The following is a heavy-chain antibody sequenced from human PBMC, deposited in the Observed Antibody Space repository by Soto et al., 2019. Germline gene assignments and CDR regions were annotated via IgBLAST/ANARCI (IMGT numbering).Heavy chain of an antibody. CDR1: GFSLTTGKMV. D-gene: IGHD4-17*01. CDR2: IFSDNER. V-gene: IGHV2-26*01. J-gene: IGHJ6*02. Sequence: SGRTLGNPTESLTLTCTVSGFSLTTGKMVVSWIRQPPGKALEWLAHIFSDNERSYSTSLQGRLTISKDTSGSQVVLSMTNVDPVDTATYYCARMNVDSYQFYYAMDVWGQGTTVTVSS. CDR3: ARMNVDSYQFYYAMDV.